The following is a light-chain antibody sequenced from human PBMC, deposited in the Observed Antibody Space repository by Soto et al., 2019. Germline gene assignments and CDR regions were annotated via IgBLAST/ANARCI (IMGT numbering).Light chain of an antibody. J-gene: IGLJ1*01. CDR2: EVS. CDR1: SSDVGGYNY. V-gene: IGLV2-14*01. Sequence: QSALTQPASVSGSPGQSITISCTGTSSDVGGYNYVSWYQQHPGKAPKLMIYEVSNRPSGVSNRFSGSKSGNTASLTISGRQAEDEDDYYCSSYGGSNCIYVFGTGTKLTVL. CDR3: SSYGGSNCIYV.